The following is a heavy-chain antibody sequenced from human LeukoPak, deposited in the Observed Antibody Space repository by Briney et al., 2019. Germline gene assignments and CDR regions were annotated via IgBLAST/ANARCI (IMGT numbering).Heavy chain of an antibody. CDR2: INHSGST. Sequence: TSETLSLTCSVSGGSISSSSYYWSWIRQPPGKGLEWIGEINHSGSTNYNPSLKSRVTISVDTSKNQFSLKLSSVTAADTAVYYCARQSSGWWDSRSIRVGYYFDYWGQGTLVTVSS. D-gene: IGHD6-19*01. CDR1: GGSISSSSYY. J-gene: IGHJ4*02. V-gene: IGHV4-39*01. CDR3: ARQSSGWWDSRSIRVGYYFDY.